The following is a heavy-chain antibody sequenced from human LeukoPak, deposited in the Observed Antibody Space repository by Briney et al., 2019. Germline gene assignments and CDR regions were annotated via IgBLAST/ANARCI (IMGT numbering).Heavy chain of an antibody. CDR2: ISGSGDNT. J-gene: IGHJ4*02. V-gene: IGHV3-23*01. D-gene: IGHD2-15*01. CDR3: AKSPVSSCRGSFCYPFDY. Sequence: PGGSLRLSCAASGFTFSNYAMSWVRQAPGKGLEWVSAISGSGDNTYYADSVKGRFTVSRGNSKNTLYVQMKSLRAEDTAVYFCAKSPVSSCRGSFCYPFDYWGQGNLVTVSS. CDR1: GFTFSNYA.